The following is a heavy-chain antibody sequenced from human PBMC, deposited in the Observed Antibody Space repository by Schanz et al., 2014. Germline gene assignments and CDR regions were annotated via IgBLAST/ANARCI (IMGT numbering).Heavy chain of an antibody. D-gene: IGHD3-3*01. CDR1: GNTITKFA. Sequence: QVQLLQSGAEVKKPGASVRLSCKVSGNTITKFAMHWVQQAPAKGLEGMGGFDPEEGQTFYAQSIQGRAAMTEDTSTDTAYMELRSLTSEDTAVYYCAFLEWILPGMDVWGQGTTAIVSS. J-gene: IGHJ6*02. CDR2: FDPEEGQT. V-gene: IGHV1-24*01. CDR3: AFLEWILPGMDV.